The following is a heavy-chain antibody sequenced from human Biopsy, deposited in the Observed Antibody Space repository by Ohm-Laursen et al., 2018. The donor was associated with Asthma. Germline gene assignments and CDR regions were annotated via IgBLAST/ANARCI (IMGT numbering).Heavy chain of an antibody. J-gene: IGHJ4*02. CDR1: GFTLIDYG. CDR2: ISAYNGAT. CDR3: ARGLGDLDS. Sequence: GASVKVSCKVSGFTLIDYGLTWVRQAPGQGLEWLGWISAYNGATNFAQKFQGRFTMTTETSTNTAFMELRRLKSDDSAVYFCARGLGDLDSWGQGSLVIVSS. V-gene: IGHV1-18*01. D-gene: IGHD2-21*02.